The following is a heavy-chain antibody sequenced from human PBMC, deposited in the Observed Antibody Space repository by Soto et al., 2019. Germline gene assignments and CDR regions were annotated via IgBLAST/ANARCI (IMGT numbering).Heavy chain of an antibody. J-gene: IGHJ6*03. Sequence: GGSLRLSCAASGFTFSSYSMNWVRQAPGKGLEWVSYISSSSSTIYYADSVKGRFTISRDNAKNSLYLQMNSLRAEDTAVYYCARVGNYGDYYYYYYYMDVWGKGTTVTVSS. CDR1: GFTFSSYS. CDR2: ISSSSSTI. D-gene: IGHD4-17*01. V-gene: IGHV3-48*01. CDR3: ARVGNYGDYYYYYYYMDV.